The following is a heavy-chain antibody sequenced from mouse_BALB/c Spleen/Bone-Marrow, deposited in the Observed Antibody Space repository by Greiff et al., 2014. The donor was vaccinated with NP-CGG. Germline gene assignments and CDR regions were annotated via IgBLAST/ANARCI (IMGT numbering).Heavy chain of an antibody. V-gene: IGHV14-3*02. CDR1: GFNIKDTY. CDR2: IDPANGNT. D-gene: IGHD2-4*01. J-gene: IGHJ2*01. CDR3: ARYDYGVYFDY. Sequence: VQLQQSGAEVVKPGASVKLSCTASGFNIKDTYMHWVKQRPEQGLEWIGRIDPANGNTKYDPKFQGKTTIAADTSSNAAYLQLSSLTSEDTAVDYCARYDYGVYFDYWGQGTTLTVSS.